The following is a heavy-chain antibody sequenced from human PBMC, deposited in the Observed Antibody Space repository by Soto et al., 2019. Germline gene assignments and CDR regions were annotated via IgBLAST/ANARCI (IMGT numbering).Heavy chain of an antibody. V-gene: IGHV3-30-3*01. CDR3: ARGVRIAARYYYYYGMDV. Sequence: GGSLRLSCAASGFTFSSYAMHWVRQAPGKGLEWVAVISYDGSNKYYADSVKGRFTISRDNSKNTLYLQMNSLRAEDTAVYYCARGVRIAARYYYYYGMDVWGQGTTVTVSS. D-gene: IGHD6-6*01. CDR1: GFTFSSYA. J-gene: IGHJ6*02. CDR2: ISYDGSNK.